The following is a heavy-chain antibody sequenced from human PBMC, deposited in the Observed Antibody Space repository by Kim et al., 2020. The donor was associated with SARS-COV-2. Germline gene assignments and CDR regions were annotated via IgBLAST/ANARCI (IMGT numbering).Heavy chain of an antibody. J-gene: IGHJ4*02. V-gene: IGHV4-39*01. Sequence: SETLSLTCTVSGGSISSSSYYWGWIRQPPGKGLEWIGSIYYSGSTYYNPSLKSRVTISVDTSKNQFSLKLSSVTAADTAVYYCARHPLWFGELSLDYWGQGTLVTVSS. CDR3: ARHPLWFGELSLDY. D-gene: IGHD3-10*01. CDR2: IYYSGST. CDR1: GGSISSSSYY.